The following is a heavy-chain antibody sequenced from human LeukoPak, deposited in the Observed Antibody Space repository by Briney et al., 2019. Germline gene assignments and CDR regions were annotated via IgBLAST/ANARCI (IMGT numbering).Heavy chain of an antibody. V-gene: IGHV1-69*05. CDR1: GGTFIIYA. Sequence: ASVTVSFKASGGTFIIYAISWVRQAPGQGGEWMGRIIPIFGTANYAQKFQGRVTITTDKSTSTAYMELSSLRSEDTAVYYCAAAYYDFWSAEGDWFDPWGQGTLVTVSS. D-gene: IGHD3-3*01. CDR3: AAAYYDFWSAEGDWFDP. J-gene: IGHJ5*02. CDR2: IIPIFGTA.